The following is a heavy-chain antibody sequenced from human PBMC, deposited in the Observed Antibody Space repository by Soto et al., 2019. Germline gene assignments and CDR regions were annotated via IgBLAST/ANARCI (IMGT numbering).Heavy chain of an antibody. CDR2: IYYSGST. J-gene: IGHJ4*02. V-gene: IGHV4-30-4*01. CDR3: ARASGDSSGYSFDY. D-gene: IGHD3-22*01. CDR1: GGSISSGGYY. Sequence: QVQLQGSGPGLVKPSQTLSLTCTVSGGSISSGGYYWSWIRQPPGKGLEWIGYIYYSGSTYYNPSLTIRVSISLDTSKSRFSLTLSSVTAADTAIYYCARASGDSSGYSFDYWGQGTLVTVSS.